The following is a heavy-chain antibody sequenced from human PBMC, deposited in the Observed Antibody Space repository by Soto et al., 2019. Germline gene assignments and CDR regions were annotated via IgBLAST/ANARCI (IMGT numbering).Heavy chain of an antibody. D-gene: IGHD2-2*01. CDR1: GGTFSSYA. CDR3: ARASSRGYQLLGDYYYYGMDV. Sequence: QVQLVQSGAEVKKPGSSVKVSCKASGGTFSSYAISWVRQAPGQGLEWMGGIIPIFGTANYAQKFQGRVTITADESTSTAYMELSRLRSEDTAVYYCARASSRGYQLLGDYYYYGMDVWGQGTTVTVSS. V-gene: IGHV1-69*01. CDR2: IIPIFGTA. J-gene: IGHJ6*02.